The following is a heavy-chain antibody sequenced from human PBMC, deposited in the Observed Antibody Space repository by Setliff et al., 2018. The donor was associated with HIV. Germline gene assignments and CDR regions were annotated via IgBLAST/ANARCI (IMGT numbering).Heavy chain of an antibody. D-gene: IGHD3-16*01. V-gene: IGHV4-34*01. CDR1: GASFSDYQ. J-gene: IGHJ3*02. CDR3: ARYYDSHPAFDI. CDR2: INHSGST. Sequence: TLSLTCAVYGASFSDYQWNWIRQSPGKGLEWIGEINHSGSTNYNPSLKSRVTMSVDTSKNQFSLKLNSVTAADTAVYYCARYYDSHPAFDIWGQGTMVTVSS.